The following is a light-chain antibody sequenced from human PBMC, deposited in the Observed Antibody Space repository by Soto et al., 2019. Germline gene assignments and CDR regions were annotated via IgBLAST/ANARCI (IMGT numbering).Light chain of an antibody. CDR1: QGIANY. V-gene: IGKV1-27*01. J-gene: IGKJ4*02. CDR3: QNNYSAALT. Sequence: IQMTQSPSSLSASVGDRVTIICRASQGIANYLAWYQQKPGKLPNLLIYAASTLQSGVPSRFSASGSGTDFTLTIGSLQPEDVGTYCCQNNYSAALTFGGGTKVDIK. CDR2: AAS.